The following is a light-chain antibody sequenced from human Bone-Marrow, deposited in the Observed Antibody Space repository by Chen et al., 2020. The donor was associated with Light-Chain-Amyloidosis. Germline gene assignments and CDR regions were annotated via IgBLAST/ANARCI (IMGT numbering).Light chain of an antibody. CDR1: DLPTKY. Sequence: SYERTQPPSVSVSPGPTARINCPGEDLPTKYAYWSPQQPCQAPVLVIHRDTERPSGISERFSCSGSGTTATLTISRFQAEDEADYPCHSASSISTYEVLFGGGTKLTVL. J-gene: IGLJ2*01. CDR3: HSASSISTYEVL. CDR2: RDT. V-gene: IGLV3-25*03.